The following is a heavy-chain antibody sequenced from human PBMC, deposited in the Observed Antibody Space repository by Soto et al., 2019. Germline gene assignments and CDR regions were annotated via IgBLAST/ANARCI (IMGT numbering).Heavy chain of an antibody. CDR3: ARDPYCGGDCYYYGMDV. CDR1: GFTFSSYW. V-gene: IGHV3-74*01. D-gene: IGHD2-21*01. CDR2: INSDGSST. J-gene: IGHJ6*02. Sequence: GSLRLSCAASGFTFSSYWMHWVRQAPGKGLVWVSRINSDGSSTSYADSVKGRFTISRDSAKNTLYLQMNSLRAEDTAVYYCARDPYCGGDCYYYGMDVWGQGTTVTVSS.